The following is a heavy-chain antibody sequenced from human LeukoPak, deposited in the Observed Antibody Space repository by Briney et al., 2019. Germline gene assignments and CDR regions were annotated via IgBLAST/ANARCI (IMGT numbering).Heavy chain of an antibody. D-gene: IGHD2-15*01. V-gene: IGHV3-33*01. J-gene: IGHJ4*02. CDR3: AGAAHCTSGSCYDGPGDY. CDR1: GFNFVGYG. CDR2: IWYDGSKQ. Sequence: PGGSLRLSCAPSGFNFVGYGMHWVRQAPGKGLEWVALIWYDGSKQYYAESVKGRFTISRDNSKNTLYLQMNSLRAEDTAVYFCAGAAHCTSGSCYDGPGDYWGQGTLVTVSS.